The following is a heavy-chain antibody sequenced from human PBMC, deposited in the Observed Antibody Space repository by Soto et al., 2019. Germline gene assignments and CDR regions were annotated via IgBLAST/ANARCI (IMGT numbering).Heavy chain of an antibody. CDR2: ISYDGSNK. Sequence: SGGPLRLACAASGFTFSSDGMHWVRESPGKGLEWVAVISYDGSNKYYADSVKGRFTISRDNSKNTLYLQMNSLRAEDTAVYYCAARYYDILTGLFDYWGQGTLVTVSS. CDR3: AARYYDILTGLFDY. D-gene: IGHD3-9*01. CDR1: GFTFSSDG. V-gene: IGHV3-30*03. J-gene: IGHJ4*02.